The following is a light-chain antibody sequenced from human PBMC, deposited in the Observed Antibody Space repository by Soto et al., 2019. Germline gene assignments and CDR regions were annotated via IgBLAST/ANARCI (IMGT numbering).Light chain of an antibody. J-gene: IGKJ1*01. CDR2: NVS. V-gene: IGKV3-20*01. CDR3: QQYGASPET. CDR1: QSVSSAY. Sequence: EIVLTQSPGTLSLPPGERATLSCRSIQSVSSAYLAWYQQKPGQAPRLLIYNVSRRATGIPDRFSGSGSGTDFTLTVSRLEPEDSAVYYCQQYGASPETFGQGTKVDIK.